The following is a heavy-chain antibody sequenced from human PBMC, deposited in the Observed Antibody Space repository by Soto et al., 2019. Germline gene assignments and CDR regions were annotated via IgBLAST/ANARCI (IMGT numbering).Heavy chain of an antibody. CDR1: GFTFSNYF. V-gene: IGHV3-21*01. CDR2: IRHSSKYI. Sequence: PGGSLRLSCAASGFTFSNYFMNWVRQAPGKGLEWVSSIRHSSKYIYYADSVKGRFTLSRDNAKNSLHLQMNSLRAEDTAVYYCARTGYCSGDSCHRWFDSWGQGTLVTVSS. D-gene: IGHD2-15*01. CDR3: ARTGYCSGDSCHRWFDS. J-gene: IGHJ5*01.